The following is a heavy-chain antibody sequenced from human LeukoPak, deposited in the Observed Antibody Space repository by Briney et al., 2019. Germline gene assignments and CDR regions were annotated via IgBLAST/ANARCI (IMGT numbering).Heavy chain of an antibody. CDR1: GFTFNSYA. V-gene: IGHV3-48*04. CDR3: ARDYAEYTYYYDSSGQGFDY. Sequence: GGSLRLSCAASGFTFNSYAMSWVRQAPGKGLEWVSYISSSGNTIYYADSVKGRFTISRDNAKNSLYLQMNSLRAEDTAVYYCARDYAEYTYYYDSSGQGFDYWGQGTLVTVSS. CDR2: ISSSGNTI. D-gene: IGHD3-22*01. J-gene: IGHJ4*02.